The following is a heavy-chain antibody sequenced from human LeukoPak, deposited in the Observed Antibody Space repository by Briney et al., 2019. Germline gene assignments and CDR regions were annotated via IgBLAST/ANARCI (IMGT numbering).Heavy chain of an antibody. V-gene: IGHV3-23*01. CDR2: ISGSGAST. CDR1: GFTFSNYA. CDR3: AKARKGVATNQDY. D-gene: IGHD5-12*01. J-gene: IGHJ4*02. Sequence: PGGSLRLSCAASGFTFSNYAMSWVRQAPGKGLEWVSGISGSGASTFYADSVKGRFTVSRDNSKNTLSLQMNSLRAEDTAVYYCAKARKGVATNQDYWGQGTLVTVSS.